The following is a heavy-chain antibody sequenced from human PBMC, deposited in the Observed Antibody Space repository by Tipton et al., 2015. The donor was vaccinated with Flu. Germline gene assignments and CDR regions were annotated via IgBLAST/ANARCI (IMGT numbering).Heavy chain of an antibody. CDR1: GDSIGSDYY. CDR3: ARDHPPSITVLGEITDYFGMAV. D-gene: IGHD3-3*01. V-gene: IGHV3-11*01. CDR2: ISSRGSTI. J-gene: IGHJ6*02. Sequence: LSLNCSVSGDSIGSDYYMSWIRQLPGKGLEWVSHISSRGSTINYADSVKGRFTISRDNAKNSLYLQMNSLRAEDTAVYYCARDHPPSITVLGEITDYFGMAVWGHGTTVTVSS.